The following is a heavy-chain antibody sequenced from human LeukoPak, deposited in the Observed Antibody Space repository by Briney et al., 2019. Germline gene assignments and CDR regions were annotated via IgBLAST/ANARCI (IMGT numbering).Heavy chain of an antibody. D-gene: IGHD6-13*01. CDR2: IYDSGKT. J-gene: IGHJ4*02. Sequence: PSETLSLTCAVSGGSMSSSNWWSWVRQPPGKGLEWIGEIYDSGKTNYNPSFESRVTISVDKSKNQFSLKLSSVTAADTAVYYCARDDSSSWYPWDYWGQGTLVTVSS. V-gene: IGHV4-4*02. CDR1: GGSMSSSNW. CDR3: ARDDSSSWYPWDY.